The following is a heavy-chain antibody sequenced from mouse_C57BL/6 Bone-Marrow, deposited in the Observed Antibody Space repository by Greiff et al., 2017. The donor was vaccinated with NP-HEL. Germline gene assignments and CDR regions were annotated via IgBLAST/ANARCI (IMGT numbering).Heavy chain of an antibody. CDR1: GYTFTDYY. V-gene: IGHV1-75*01. CDR2: LFPGSGST. Sequence: VQLQQSGPELVKPGASVKISCKASGYTFTDYYINWVKQRPGQGLEWIGWLFPGSGSTYYNEKFKGKATLTVDKSSSTAYMLLSSLTSEDSAVYFCSSSGCSMVTGYWGQGTTLTVSS. D-gene: IGHD2-2*01. CDR3: SSSGCSMVTGY. J-gene: IGHJ2*01.